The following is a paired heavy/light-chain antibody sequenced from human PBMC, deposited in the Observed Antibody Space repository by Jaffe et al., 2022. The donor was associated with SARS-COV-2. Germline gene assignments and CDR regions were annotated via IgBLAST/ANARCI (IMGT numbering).Heavy chain of an antibody. Sequence: EVQLLESGGGLVQSGGSLRLSCAASGFPLRSNVMSWVRQAPGKGLEWVSSSSSSGYKTNYADFVKGRFTISRDNAKNTLFLQMNSLRSEDTAVYYCAKDVSYQYDGSGYKEDWGQGTLVTVSS. CDR2: SSSSGYKT. D-gene: IGHD3-22*01. CDR1: GFPLRSNV. V-gene: IGHV3-23*01. CDR3: AKDVSYQYDGSGYKED. J-gene: IGHJ4*02.
Light chain of an antibody. Sequence: DIQMTQSPSTLSASVGDRVTITCRASQSISSWLAWYQQKPGKAPKLLIYKASSLQSGVPSRFSGSGSGTEFTLTISSLQPDDFATYYCQQYDSYSQTFGQGTKVDIK. CDR2: KAS. CDR3: QQYDSYSQT. V-gene: IGKV1-5*03. J-gene: IGKJ1*01. CDR1: QSISSW.